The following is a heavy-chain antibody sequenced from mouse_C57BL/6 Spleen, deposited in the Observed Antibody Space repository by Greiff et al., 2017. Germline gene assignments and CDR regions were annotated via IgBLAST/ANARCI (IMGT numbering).Heavy chain of an antibody. Sequence: VQLKESGAELVKPGASVKLSCTASGFNIKDYYMHWVKQRTEQGLEWIGRIDPEDGETKYAPKFQGKATITADTASHTAYLQLSSLTSEDTAVYYCARSLGITTVPYYFDYWGQGTTLTVSS. D-gene: IGHD1-1*01. V-gene: IGHV14-2*01. CDR2: IDPEDGET. CDR3: ARSLGITTVPYYFDY. CDR1: GFNIKDYY. J-gene: IGHJ2*01.